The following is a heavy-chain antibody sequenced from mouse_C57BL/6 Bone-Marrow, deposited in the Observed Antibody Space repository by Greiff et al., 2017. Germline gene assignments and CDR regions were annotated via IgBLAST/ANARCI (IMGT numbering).Heavy chain of an antibody. CDR3: ARRRAWFAY. CDR1: GYAFTNYL. Sequence: VQLQQSGAELVRPGTSVKVSCKASGYAFTNYLIEWVKQRPGQGLEWIGVINPGRGGTNYNEKFKGKATLTADKSSSTAYMQLSSLTSDDSAVYFCARRRAWFAYWGQGTLVTVSA. V-gene: IGHV1-54*01. CDR2: INPGRGGT. J-gene: IGHJ3*01.